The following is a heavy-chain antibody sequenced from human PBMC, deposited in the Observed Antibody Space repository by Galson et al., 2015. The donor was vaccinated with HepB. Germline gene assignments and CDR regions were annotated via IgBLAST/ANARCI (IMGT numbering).Heavy chain of an antibody. J-gene: IGHJ5*02. D-gene: IGHD3-10*02. CDR3: AKGAYRNILMSGGWFSP. CDR1: GFSFSDSG. V-gene: IGHV3-30*18. CDR2: VSDDGRNK. Sequence: SLRLSGAASGFSFSDSGLHWVRQAPGKGLEWVAGVSDDGRNKNFADSVRGRFTISRDNSKNTLFLQMNSLRVEDTAMYFCAKGAYRNILMSGGWFSPWGQGTVVIVSS.